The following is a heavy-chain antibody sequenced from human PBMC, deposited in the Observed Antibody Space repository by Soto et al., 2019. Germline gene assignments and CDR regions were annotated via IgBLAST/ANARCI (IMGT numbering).Heavy chain of an antibody. CDR1: GGPLISYA. J-gene: IGHJ5*02. V-gene: IGHV1-69*01. CDR2: IIPIFGTA. D-gene: IGHD3-10*01. Sequence: VKVACKASGGPLISYAIIWVRQAPGQGLEWMGGIIPIFGTANYAQKFQGRVTITADESTSTAYMELSSLRSEDTAVYYCARGWFGEYSLLGQFDPWGQGTLVTVSS. CDR3: ARGWFGEYSLLGQFDP.